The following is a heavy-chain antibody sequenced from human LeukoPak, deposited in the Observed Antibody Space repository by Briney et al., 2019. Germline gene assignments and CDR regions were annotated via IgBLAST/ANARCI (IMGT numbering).Heavy chain of an antibody. D-gene: IGHD3-22*01. CDR3: ANNGNYYYDSSGYRGSRFDY. CDR2: ISSNSKYI. V-gene: IGHV3-21*01. CDR1: GFTFSNYS. Sequence: GGSLRLSCAASGFTFSNYSMNWVRQAPGKGLEWVSSISSNSKYIYYADSVKGRFTISRDNSKNTLYLQMNSLRAEDTAVYYCANNGNYYYDSSGYRGSRFDYWGQGTLVTVSS. J-gene: IGHJ4*02.